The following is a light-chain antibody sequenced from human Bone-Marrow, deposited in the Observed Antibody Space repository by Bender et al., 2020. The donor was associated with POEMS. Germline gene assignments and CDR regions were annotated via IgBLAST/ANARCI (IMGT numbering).Light chain of an antibody. Sequence: QPVLTQPPSVSAPRGHHVVISCSGPSSNVATHSVSWYQPAPGASPHLIIYDDDRRPSGISARFTASQSSSSAALTISDLQNDDEADYYCVSWDSTLRNFLIGGGTRLTVL. CDR2: DDD. J-gene: IGLJ2*01. V-gene: IGLV1-51*01. CDR1: SSNVATHS. CDR3: VSWDSTLRNFL.